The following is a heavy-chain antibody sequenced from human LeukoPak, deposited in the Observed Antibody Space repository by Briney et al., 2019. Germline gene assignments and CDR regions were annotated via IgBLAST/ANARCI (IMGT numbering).Heavy chain of an antibody. CDR1: GFTFSDYY. V-gene: IGHV3-11*01. D-gene: IGHD6-6*01. J-gene: IGHJ4*02. Sequence: GGSLRLSCAASGFTFSDYYMSWIRQAPGKGLEWVSYISSSGSTIYYADSVKGRFTISRDNAKNSLYLQMNSLRAEDTAVYYCALDSSSSYPLNYWGQGTLVTVSS. CDR2: ISSSGSTI. CDR3: ALDSSSSYPLNY.